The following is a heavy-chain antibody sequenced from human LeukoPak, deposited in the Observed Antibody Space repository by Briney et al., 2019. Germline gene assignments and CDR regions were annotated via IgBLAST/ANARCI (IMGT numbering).Heavy chain of an antibody. CDR1: GFIFSSFG. V-gene: IGHV3-33*01. J-gene: IGHJ3*02. CDR3: ARDCGGLWFGEFWPLSGDPCGDAFDI. Sequence: PGGSLRLSCAASGFIFSSFGMHWVRQAPGKGLEWVAVIWHDGSYKYYLDSVKGRFTISRDNSKNTLYLQMNSLRAEDTAVYYCARDCGGLWFGEFWPLSGDPCGDAFDIWGQGTMVTVSS. CDR2: IWHDGSYK. D-gene: IGHD3-10*01.